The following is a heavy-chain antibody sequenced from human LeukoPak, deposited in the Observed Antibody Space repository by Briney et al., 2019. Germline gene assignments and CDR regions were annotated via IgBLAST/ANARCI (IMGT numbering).Heavy chain of an antibody. CDR3: ARDGGVYYDSSGFDY. J-gene: IGHJ4*02. V-gene: IGHV3-30*04. CDR1: GFTFSSYA. Sequence: GGSLRLSCAASGFTFSSYAMHWVRQAPGKGLGWVAVISYDGSNKYYADSVKGRFTISRDNSKNTLYLQMNSLRAEDTAVYYCARDGGVYYDSSGFDYWGQGTLVTVSS. CDR2: ISYDGSNK. D-gene: IGHD3-22*01.